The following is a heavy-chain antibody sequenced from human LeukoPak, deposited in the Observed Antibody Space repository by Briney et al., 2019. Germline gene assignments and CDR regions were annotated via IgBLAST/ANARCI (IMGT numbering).Heavy chain of an antibody. CDR2: SIPIFGIA. V-gene: IGHV1-69*04. D-gene: IGHD3-9*01. J-gene: IGHJ4*02. CDR3: AREPSYDILTGYPFDY. Sequence: GASVKVSCTGSVGTFSIYAISWVRHGPGQGLEWVGRSIPIFGIANYAQKFQGRVTITADKSTSTAYMELSSLRSEDTAVYNCAREPSYDILTGYPFDYLGQGTLVTVSS. CDR1: VGTFSIYA.